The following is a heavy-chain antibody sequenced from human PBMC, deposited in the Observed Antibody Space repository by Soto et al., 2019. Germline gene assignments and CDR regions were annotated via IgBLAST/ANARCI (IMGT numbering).Heavy chain of an antibody. Sequence: GASVKVSCKASGYTFTGYYMHWVRQAPGQGLEWMGWINPNSGGTNYAQKFQGWVTMTRDTSISTAYMELSRLRSDDTAVYYCARGSTVTTSYIDYWGQGTLVTVSS. CDR1: GYTFTGYY. J-gene: IGHJ4*02. CDR2: INPNSGGT. V-gene: IGHV1-2*04. D-gene: IGHD4-17*01. CDR3: ARGSTVTTSYIDY.